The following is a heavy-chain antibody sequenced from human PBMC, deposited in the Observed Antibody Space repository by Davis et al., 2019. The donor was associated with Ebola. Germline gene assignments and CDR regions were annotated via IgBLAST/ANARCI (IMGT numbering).Heavy chain of an antibody. V-gene: IGHV3-21*01. CDR2: ISSSSSYI. J-gene: IGHJ4*02. Sequence: GESLKISCAASGFTFSSYSMNWVRQAPGKGLEWVSSISSSSSYIYYADSVKGRFTISRDNAKNSLYLQMNSLRAEDTAVYYCARARGVTTHWGQGTLVTVSS. CDR1: GFTFSSYS. D-gene: IGHD4-11*01. CDR3: ARARGVTTH.